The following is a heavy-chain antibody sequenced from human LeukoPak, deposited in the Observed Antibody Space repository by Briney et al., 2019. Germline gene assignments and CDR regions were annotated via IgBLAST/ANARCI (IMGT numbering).Heavy chain of an antibody. CDR2: IKQDGSEK. CDR1: GFTFSDYY. Sequence: PGGSLRLSCAASGFTFSDYYMSWIRQAPGKGLEWVANIKQDGSEKYYVDSVKGRFTISRDNAKNSLYLQMNSLRAEDTAVYYCARDLGYSYEGYFDYWGQGTLVTVSS. J-gene: IGHJ4*02. V-gene: IGHV3-7*01. CDR3: ARDLGYSYEGYFDY. D-gene: IGHD5-18*01.